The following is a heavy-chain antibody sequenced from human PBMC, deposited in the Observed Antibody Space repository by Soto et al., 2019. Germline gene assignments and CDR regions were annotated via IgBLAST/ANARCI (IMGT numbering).Heavy chain of an antibody. J-gene: IGHJ6*02. Sequence: QVQLQESGPGLVKPSQTLSLTCTVSGGSISSGDYYWSWIRQPPGKGLEWIGYISYSGSTYYNPSLKSRVTISVDTSKNQFALKLSSVTAADTAVYYCARVAGGLHGMDVWGQGTTVTVSS. CDR3: ARVAGGLHGMDV. V-gene: IGHV4-30-4*01. D-gene: IGHD4-17*01. CDR2: ISYSGST. CDR1: GGSISSGDYY.